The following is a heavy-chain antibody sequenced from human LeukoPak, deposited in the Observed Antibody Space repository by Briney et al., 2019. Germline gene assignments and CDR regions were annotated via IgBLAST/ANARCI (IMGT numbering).Heavy chain of an antibody. V-gene: IGHV1-2*02. J-gene: IGHJ6*02. CDR1: GYTFTGCY. D-gene: IGHD3-16*02. CDR3: ARDGWLSTPYYYYYGMDV. CDR2: INPNSGGT. Sequence: ASVKVSCKASGYTFTGCYMHWVRQAPGQGLEWMGWINPNSGGTNYAQKFQGRVTMTRDTSISTAYMELSRLRSDDTAVYYCARDGWLSTPYYYYYGMDVWGQGTTVTVSS.